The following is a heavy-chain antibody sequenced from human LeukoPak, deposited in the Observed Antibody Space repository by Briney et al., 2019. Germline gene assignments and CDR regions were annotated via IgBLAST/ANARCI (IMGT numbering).Heavy chain of an antibody. CDR3: AREREWELLTSPFDY. CDR1: GFTFDNYR. D-gene: IGHD1-26*01. Sequence: GGSLRLSCAASGFTFDNYRMSWVRQAPGKGLEWVAVISYDGSNKYYADSVKGRFTISRDNSKNTLYLQMNSLRAEDTAVYYCAREREWELLTSPFDYWGQGTLVTVSS. CDR2: ISYDGSNK. J-gene: IGHJ4*02. V-gene: IGHV3-30*05.